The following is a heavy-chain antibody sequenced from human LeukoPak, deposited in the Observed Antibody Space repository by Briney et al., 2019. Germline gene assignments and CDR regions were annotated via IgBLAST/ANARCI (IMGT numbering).Heavy chain of an antibody. CDR1: GYSFTSYW. CDR2: INPNSGGT. D-gene: IGHD1-26*01. V-gene: IGHV1-2*02. Sequence: GESLKISCKGSGYSFTSYWIGWVRQAPGQGLEWMGWINPNSGGTNYAQKFQGRVTMTRDTSISTAYMELSRLRSDDTAVYYCARDPGVGAIRDYFDYWGQGTLVTVSS. J-gene: IGHJ4*02. CDR3: ARDPGVGAIRDYFDY.